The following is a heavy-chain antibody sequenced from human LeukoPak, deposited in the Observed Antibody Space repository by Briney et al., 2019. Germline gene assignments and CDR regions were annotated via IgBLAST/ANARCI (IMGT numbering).Heavy chain of an antibody. V-gene: IGHV4-34*01. CDR3: ARTIKKTYPFDY. J-gene: IGHJ4*02. D-gene: IGHD3-3*01. Sequence: SETLSLTCAVYGGSFSGYYWSWIRQPPGKGLEWIGEINHSGSTNYNPSLKSRVTISVDTSKNQFPLKLSSVTAADTAVYYCARTIKKTYPFDYWGQGTLVTVSS. CDR1: GGSFSGYY. CDR2: INHSGST.